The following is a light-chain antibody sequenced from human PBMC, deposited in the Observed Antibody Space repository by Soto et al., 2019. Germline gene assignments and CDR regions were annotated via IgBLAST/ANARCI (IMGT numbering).Light chain of an antibody. V-gene: IGKV3-15*01. CDR1: QSVSSN. J-gene: IGKJ4*01. Sequence: EIVLTQSPGTLSLSPGERATLSCRASQSVSSNLAWYQQRPGQAPRVLIYRASTRATGIPARFSGSGSGTEFTLTISSLQSEDFAVYYCHQYGSSPLTFGGGTKVDIK. CDR2: RAS. CDR3: HQYGSSPLT.